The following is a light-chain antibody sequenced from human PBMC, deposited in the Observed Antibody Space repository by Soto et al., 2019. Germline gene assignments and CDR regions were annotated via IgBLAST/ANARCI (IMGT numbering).Light chain of an antibody. V-gene: IGKV3-20*01. Sequence: EIVLTQSPGTLSLSPGERATLSCRANQSVSSSYLAWYQQQPGQAPRLLIYGASSRTTGIPDRFGGSGSGPDFTLTISGLEPADFDVYYCQQYGSSPWTFGQGPEVEIK. J-gene: IGKJ1*01. CDR2: GAS. CDR3: QQYGSSPWT. CDR1: QSVSSSY.